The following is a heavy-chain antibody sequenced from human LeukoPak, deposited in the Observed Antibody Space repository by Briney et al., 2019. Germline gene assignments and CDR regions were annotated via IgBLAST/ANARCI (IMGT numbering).Heavy chain of an antibody. V-gene: IGHV3-23*01. CDR2: ITGGGGNR. J-gene: IGHJ3*02. CDR3: ARGGERYFDWLPRHAFDI. CDR1: GFTFSSFA. D-gene: IGHD3-9*01. Sequence: PGGSLRLSCAASGFTFSSFAMSWVRQAPGKGLEWVSAITGGGGNRYYADSVKGRFTISRDNSKNTLYLQMNSLRAEDTAVYYCARGGERYFDWLPRHAFDIWGQGTMVTVSS.